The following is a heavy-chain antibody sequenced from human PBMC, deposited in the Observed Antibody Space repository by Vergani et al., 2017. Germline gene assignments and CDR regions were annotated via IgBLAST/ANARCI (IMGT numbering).Heavy chain of an antibody. CDR2: IGYDGRIK. CDR3: AKEGRENSDYVYFDY. D-gene: IGHD4-11*01. CDR1: GFRFNTYG. Sequence: QVQLVETGGGVVQPGGSLRLYCATSGFRFNTYGAHWVRQAPGKGLEWVAFIGYDGRIKYNVDSVKGRFTISRDTSKKTLSLQMRSLRADDTAVYYCAKEGRENSDYVYFDYWVQGTLVTVSS. V-gene: IGHV3-30*02. J-gene: IGHJ4*02.